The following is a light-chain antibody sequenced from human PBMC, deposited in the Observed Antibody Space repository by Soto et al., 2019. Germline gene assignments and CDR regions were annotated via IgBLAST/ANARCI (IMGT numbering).Light chain of an antibody. CDR2: GAS. CDR1: LSVSVY. Sequence: VVLTQSPATLSLSPGARATLSCRTSLSVSVYLAWYQQKPSQAPRLLIYGASIRATGIPDRFSGSGSGTDFTLTISRLEPEDFAAYYCQQYHTSPITFGQGTRLEIK. J-gene: IGKJ5*01. V-gene: IGKV3-20*01. CDR3: QQYHTSPIT.